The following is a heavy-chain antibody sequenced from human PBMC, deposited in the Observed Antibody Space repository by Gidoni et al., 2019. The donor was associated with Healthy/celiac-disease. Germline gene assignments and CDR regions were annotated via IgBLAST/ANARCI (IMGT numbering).Heavy chain of an antibody. CDR1: GFTFSSYS. CDR3: APTPYSSSWYVHY. V-gene: IGHV3-21*01. CDR2: ISSSSSYI. Sequence: VQLVESGGGLVKPGGSLRLSCAASGFTFSSYSMNWVRQAPGKGLEWVSSISSSSSYIYYADSVKGRFTISRDNAKNSLYLQMNSLRAEDTAVYYCAPTPYSSSWYVHYWGQGTLVTVSS. D-gene: IGHD6-13*01. J-gene: IGHJ4*02.